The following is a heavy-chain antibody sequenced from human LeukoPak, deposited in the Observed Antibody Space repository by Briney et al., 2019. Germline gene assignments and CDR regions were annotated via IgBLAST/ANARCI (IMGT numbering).Heavy chain of an antibody. CDR1: GFTVSSNY. CDR3: AKVLSKGGGYYLTDF. Sequence: GGSLRLSCAASGFTVSSNYMSWVRQAPGKGLEWVSVIYSGGSTYYADSAKGRFTISRDNSKNTLYLQMNSLRVEDSAVYYCAKVLSKGGGYYLTDFWGQGTLVTVSS. V-gene: IGHV3-66*01. J-gene: IGHJ4*02. CDR2: IYSGGST. D-gene: IGHD3-22*01.